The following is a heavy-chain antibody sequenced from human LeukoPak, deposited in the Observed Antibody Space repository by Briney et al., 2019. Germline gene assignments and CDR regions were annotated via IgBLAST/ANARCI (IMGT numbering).Heavy chain of an antibody. Sequence: SETLSLTCAVYTGSFSGYYWTRIRQPPGKGLEWIGEINHSGSTNCNPSLKSRITLSVDTSKNQFSLKVGSVTAADTAIYYCARNRADGSGTYYERNPLNFDSWGQGTLVTVSS. CDR3: ARNRADGSGTYYERNPLNFDS. CDR2: INHSGST. D-gene: IGHD3-10*01. CDR1: TGSFSGYY. V-gene: IGHV4-34*01. J-gene: IGHJ4*01.